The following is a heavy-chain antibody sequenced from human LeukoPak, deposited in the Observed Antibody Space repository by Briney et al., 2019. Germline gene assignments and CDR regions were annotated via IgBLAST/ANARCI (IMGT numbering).Heavy chain of an antibody. CDR2: INPNSGGP. Sequence: GASVKVSCKASGYTFTGYYMHWVRQAPGQGLEWMGWINPNSGGPNYAQKFQGRVTMTRDTSISTAYMELSRLRSDDTAVYCCAREPTYYDILTGYNFFDYWGQGTLVTVSS. CDR3: AREPTYYDILTGYNFFDY. D-gene: IGHD3-9*01. CDR1: GYTFTGYY. V-gene: IGHV1-2*02. J-gene: IGHJ4*02.